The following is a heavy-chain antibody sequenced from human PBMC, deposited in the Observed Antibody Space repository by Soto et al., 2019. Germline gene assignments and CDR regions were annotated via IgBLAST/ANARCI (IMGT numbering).Heavy chain of an antibody. CDR3: AQGAPPGG. CDR2: ITIRGDT. J-gene: IGHJ6*02. Sequence: GESLKISCEASGFPFDTYAMSWIRQSPGKGLECVSVITIRGDTYYADSVKGRFTISRDNSKNSLFLQMNSLRAEDTAVYYCAQGAPPGGWGQGTTVTVSS. V-gene: IGHV3-23*01. CDR1: GFPFDTYA.